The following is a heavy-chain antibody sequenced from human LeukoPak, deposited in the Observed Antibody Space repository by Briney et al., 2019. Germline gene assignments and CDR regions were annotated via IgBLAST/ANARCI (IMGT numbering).Heavy chain of an antibody. Sequence: SETLSLTCAVYGGSFSGYYWSWIRQPPGKGLEWIGEINHSGSTNYNPSLKSRATISVDTSKNQFSLKLSSVTAADTAVYYCARVPVTRFGHDYVWGSYRPSRYFDYWGQGTLVTVSS. D-gene: IGHD3-16*02. CDR3: ARVPVTRFGHDYVWGSYRPSRYFDY. CDR2: INHSGST. J-gene: IGHJ4*02. V-gene: IGHV4-34*01. CDR1: GGSFSGYY.